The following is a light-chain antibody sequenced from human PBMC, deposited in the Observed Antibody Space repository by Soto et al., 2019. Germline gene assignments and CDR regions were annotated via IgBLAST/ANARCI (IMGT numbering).Light chain of an antibody. CDR2: AAS. CDR1: QSISSY. V-gene: IGKV1-39*01. J-gene: IGKJ2*01. CDR3: QQSYSAPST. Sequence: DIQMTQSPSSLSASIGDRVTITCRASQSISSYLNWYQQKPGKAPKLVISAASSLQSGVPSRFSGSGSGTDFALTISSLQPEDFATYYCQQSYSAPSTFGQGTKLEIK.